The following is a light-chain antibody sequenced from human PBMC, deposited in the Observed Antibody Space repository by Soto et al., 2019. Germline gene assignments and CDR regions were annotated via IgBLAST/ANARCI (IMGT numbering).Light chain of an antibody. CDR2: DAS. J-gene: IGKJ4*01. CDR3: QQYNSYSPLT. V-gene: IGKV1-5*01. CDR1: QSISSW. Sequence: DIQMTQSPSTRSASVGDIVTITCLASQSISSWLAWYQQKPGKAPKLLIYDASSLESGVPSRFSGSGSGTEFTLTISSLQPDDFATYYCQQYNSYSPLTFGGGTKV.